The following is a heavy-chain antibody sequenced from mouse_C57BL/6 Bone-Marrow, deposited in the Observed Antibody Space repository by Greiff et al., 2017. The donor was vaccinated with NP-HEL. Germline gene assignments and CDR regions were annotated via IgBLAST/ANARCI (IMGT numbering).Heavy chain of an antibody. D-gene: IGHD2-2*01. CDR2: IDPSDSYT. Sequence: VQLVESGAELVMPGASVKLSCKASGYTFTSYWMHWVKQRPGQGLEWIGEIDPSDSYTDYNQKFKGKSTLTVDKSSSTAYMQLSSLTSEDSAVYYCARSYGYDKGEYYFDYWGQGTTLTVSS. CDR3: ARSYGYDKGEYYFDY. J-gene: IGHJ2*01. V-gene: IGHV1-69*01. CDR1: GYTFTSYW.